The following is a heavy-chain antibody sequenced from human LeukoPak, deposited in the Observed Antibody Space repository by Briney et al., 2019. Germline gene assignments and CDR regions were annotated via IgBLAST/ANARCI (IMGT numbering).Heavy chain of an antibody. CDR2: IYYSGST. CDR3: ARERAAKTRFDY. D-gene: IGHD1-1*01. Sequence: PSQTLSLTCTVSGGSISSGDYYWSSIPQPPGKGLESIGFIYYSGSTYYNPSLKSRVTISVDTSKNQFSLRLSSVTAADTAVYYCARERAAKTRFDYWGQGTLVTVSS. J-gene: IGHJ4*02. CDR1: GGSISSGDYY. V-gene: IGHV4-30-4*01.